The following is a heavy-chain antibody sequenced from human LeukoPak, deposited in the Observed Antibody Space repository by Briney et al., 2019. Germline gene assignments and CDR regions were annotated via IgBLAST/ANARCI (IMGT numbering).Heavy chain of an antibody. CDR2: IDPSDSYT. CDR1: GYSITTYW. Sequence: KHGEFPKISCKASGYSITTYWISRGRQMPGEGLGWMGRIDPSDSYTNYSPSFQGHVTISADKSISTAYRQWSSLKASDTAIYYCARRQLPDAFDIWGQGTMVTVSS. J-gene: IGHJ3*02. V-gene: IGHV5-10-1*01. D-gene: IGHD2-2*01. CDR3: ARRQLPDAFDI.